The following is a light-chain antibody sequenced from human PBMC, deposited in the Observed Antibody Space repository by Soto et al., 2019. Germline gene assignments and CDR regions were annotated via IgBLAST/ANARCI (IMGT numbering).Light chain of an antibody. CDR1: QSINSE. Sequence: EIVMTQSPATLSLSPGERAGLSCRASQSINSELAWYQQKPGQPPRLLIYGESTKGTGVPASITRSEYSSEFTLTISELQSEDFAVYYCQQGHNWLLTFGQGTRMEI. CDR2: GES. J-gene: IGKJ2*01. V-gene: IGKV3-15*01. CDR3: QQGHNWLLT.